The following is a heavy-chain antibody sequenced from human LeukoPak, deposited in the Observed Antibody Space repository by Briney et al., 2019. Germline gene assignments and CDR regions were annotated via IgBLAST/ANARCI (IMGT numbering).Heavy chain of an antibody. D-gene: IGHD2-21*02. CDR3: ARARHIVVVTAIHY. CDR2: IKQDGSEK. Sequence: GGSLRLSCAASGFTFSSYWMSWVRQAPGKGLEWVANIKQDGSEKYYVDSVKGRFTISRDNAKNSLYLQMNSLRAEDTAVYYCARARHIVVVTAIHYWGQGTLVTVSS. V-gene: IGHV3-7*01. CDR1: GFTFSSYW. J-gene: IGHJ4*02.